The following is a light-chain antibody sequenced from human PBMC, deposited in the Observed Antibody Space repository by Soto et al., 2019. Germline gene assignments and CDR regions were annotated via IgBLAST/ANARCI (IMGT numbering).Light chain of an antibody. CDR2: EVS. J-gene: IGLJ2*01. CDR1: NSDVGGYKY. CDR3: SSYTSSSTVV. V-gene: IGLV2-14*01. Sequence: QSALTQPASVSGSPGQSITISCTGTNSDVGGYKYVSWYQQHPGKAPKLMIYEVSNRPSGVSNRFSGSKSGSTASLIISGLQAEDEADYYCSSYTSSSTVVFGGGTKLTVL.